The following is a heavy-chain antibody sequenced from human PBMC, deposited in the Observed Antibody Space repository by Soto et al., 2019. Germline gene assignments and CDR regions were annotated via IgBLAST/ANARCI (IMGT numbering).Heavy chain of an antibody. V-gene: IGHV1-2*02. J-gene: IGHJ4*02. D-gene: IGHD2-8*01. Sequence: ASVKVSCKASGYTFTDYYIHWVRQAPGQGLEWMGWINPNSGGTNYAQKFQGRVTMTRDTSISTAYMELSRLRSDDTAVYYCARDPNDIVVMVYAIRWRPPFDYWGQGTLVTVSS. CDR3: ARDPNDIVVMVYAIRWRPPFDY. CDR1: GYTFTDYY. CDR2: INPNSGGT.